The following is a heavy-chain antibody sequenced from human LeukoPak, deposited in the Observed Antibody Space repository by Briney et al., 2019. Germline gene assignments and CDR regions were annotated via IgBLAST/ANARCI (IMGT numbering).Heavy chain of an antibody. CDR2: INRSGGST. D-gene: IGHD2-15*01. CDR3: ARDRYCSGGSCYIFDY. Sequence: ASVKVSCKASGYTFTSYYMHWVRQAPGQGLEWMGIINRSGGSTSYAQKFQGRVTMTRDTSTSTVYMELSSLRSEDTAVYYCARDRYCSGGSCYIFDYWGQGTLVTVSS. J-gene: IGHJ4*02. CDR1: GYTFTSYY. V-gene: IGHV1-46*01.